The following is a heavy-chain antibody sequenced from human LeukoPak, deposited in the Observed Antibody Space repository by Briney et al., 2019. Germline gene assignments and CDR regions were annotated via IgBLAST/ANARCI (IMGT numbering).Heavy chain of an antibody. CDR3: ARPRQWLVRSDAFDI. CDR2: IKQDGSEK. V-gene: IGHV3-7*01. J-gene: IGHJ3*02. CDR1: GFTFSNYA. D-gene: IGHD6-19*01. Sequence: GGSLRLSCAASGFTFSNYAMSWVRQAPGKGLEWVANIKQDGSEKYYVDSVKGRFTISRDNAKNSLYLQMNSLRAEDTAVYYCARPRQWLVRSDAFDIWGQGTMVTVSS.